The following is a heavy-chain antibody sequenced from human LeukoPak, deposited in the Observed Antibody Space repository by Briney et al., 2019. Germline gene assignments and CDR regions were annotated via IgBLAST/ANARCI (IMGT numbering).Heavy chain of an antibody. V-gene: IGHV1-46*01. CDR1: GYTFTSYY. Sequence: ASVEVSCKVSGYTFTSYYMHWVRQAPGQGLEWMGIINPSGGSTSYAQKFQGRVTMTRDTSTSTVYMELSSLRSEDTAVYYCARVIAAAGAFDIWGQGTMVTVSS. CDR2: INPSGGST. D-gene: IGHD6-13*01. J-gene: IGHJ3*02. CDR3: ARVIAAAGAFDI.